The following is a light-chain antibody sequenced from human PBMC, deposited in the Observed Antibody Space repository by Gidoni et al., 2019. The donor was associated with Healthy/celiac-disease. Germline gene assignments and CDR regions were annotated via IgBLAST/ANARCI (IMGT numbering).Light chain of an antibody. Sequence: DIQMTQSPSSLSASVGARVTITCQASQDISNYLNWYQQKPGKAPKLLIYDASNLETGVPSRFSGSGSGTDFTFTISSLQPEDIATYDCQQYDNLPITFGQGTRLEIK. CDR3: QQYDNLPIT. CDR2: DAS. J-gene: IGKJ5*01. V-gene: IGKV1-33*01. CDR1: QDISNY.